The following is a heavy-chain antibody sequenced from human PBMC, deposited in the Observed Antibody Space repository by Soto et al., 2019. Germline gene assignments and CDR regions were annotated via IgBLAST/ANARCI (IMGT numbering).Heavy chain of an antibody. J-gene: IGHJ4*02. CDR3: AKRTLELRNFDY. CDR2: ISGSGGAT. D-gene: IGHD1-7*01. V-gene: IGHV3-23*01. Sequence: EVQLLDSGGGLVQPGGSLRLSCAASGFTFSNYVMSWVRQAPGTGLEWVSSISGSGGATYYADFVKGRFTITRDNSQNTLYLQMNGLRAEDTAVYYCAKRTLELRNFDYWGRGTLVTVSS. CDR1: GFTFSNYV.